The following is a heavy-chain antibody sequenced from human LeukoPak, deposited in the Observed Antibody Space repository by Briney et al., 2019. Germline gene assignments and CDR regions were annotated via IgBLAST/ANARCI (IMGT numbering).Heavy chain of an antibody. V-gene: IGHV4-34*01. CDR1: GGSFSGYY. CDR2: INHSGST. CDR3: ARGFPNQSRLVGSCIDY. J-gene: IGHJ4*02. Sequence: PSETLSLTCAVYGGSFSGYYWSWIRQPPGKGLEWIGEINHSGSTNYNPSLKSRVTISVDTSKNQFSLKLSSVTAADTAVYYCARGFPNQSRLVGSCIDYWGQGTLVTVSS. D-gene: IGHD6-6*01.